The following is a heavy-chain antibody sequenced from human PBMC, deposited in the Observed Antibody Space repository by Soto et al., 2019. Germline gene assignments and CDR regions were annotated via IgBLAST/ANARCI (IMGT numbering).Heavy chain of an antibody. Sequence: SETLSLTCAVYGGSFSGYYWSWIRQPPGKGLEWIGEINHSGSTNYNPSLKSRVTISVDTSKNQFSLKLSSVTAADTAVYYCARGPDIVAGGNWFGPWGQGTLVTVSS. CDR1: GGSFSGYY. J-gene: IGHJ5*02. CDR3: ARGPDIVAGGNWFGP. V-gene: IGHV4-34*01. CDR2: INHSGST. D-gene: IGHD2-15*01.